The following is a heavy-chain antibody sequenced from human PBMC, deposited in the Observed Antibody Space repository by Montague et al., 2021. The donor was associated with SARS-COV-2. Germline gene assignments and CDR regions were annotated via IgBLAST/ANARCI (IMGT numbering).Heavy chain of an antibody. V-gene: IGHV3-7*01. Sequence: SLRLSCAGTGFTFSSHWMNWVRQAPGKGLEWVANINQDGSDRRYVDPVKGRFTISKDNAKNSLFLEMNSLRAEGTAVYYCARRNDMDVWGQGTTVTVSS. J-gene: IGHJ6*02. CDR2: INQDGSDR. CDR1: GFTFSSHW. CDR3: ARRNDMDV.